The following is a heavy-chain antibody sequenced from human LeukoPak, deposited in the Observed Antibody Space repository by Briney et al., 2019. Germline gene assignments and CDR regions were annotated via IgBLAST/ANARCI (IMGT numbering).Heavy chain of an antibody. V-gene: IGHV4-4*07. CDR1: DDSITMYY. J-gene: IGHJ4*02. D-gene: IGHD3/OR15-3a*01. CDR3: ARQTGSGLFILP. Sequence: PSETLSLTCSVSDDSITMYYWTWIRQPAGKGLVWIGRIYTSGSTNYNPSLKSRVTMSVDTSKNQFSLRLTSVTAADTAAYYCARQTGSGLFILPGGQGTLVTVSS. CDR2: IYTSGST.